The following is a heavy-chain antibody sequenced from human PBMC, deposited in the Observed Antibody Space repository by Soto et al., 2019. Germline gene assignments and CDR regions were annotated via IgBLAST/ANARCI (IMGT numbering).Heavy chain of an antibody. CDR1: GGSISSYY. V-gene: IGHV4-59*01. Sequence: SETLSLTCTVSGGSISSYYWSWIRQSPGKGLEWIGYVYYSSGSTKYNPSLKSRVSISVDTSKNQFSLRLISVTAADTAVYYCATEYGTYFNTWGQGALVTVSS. CDR2: VYYSSGST. D-gene: IGHD4-17*01. CDR3: ATEYGTYFNT. J-gene: IGHJ5*02.